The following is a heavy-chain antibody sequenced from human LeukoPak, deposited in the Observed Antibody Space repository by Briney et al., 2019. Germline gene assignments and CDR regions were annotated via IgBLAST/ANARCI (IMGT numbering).Heavy chain of an antibody. D-gene: IGHD2-8*01. Sequence: GGSLRLSCAASGFTFSSYAMSWVRQAPGKGLEWVSAISGSGGSTYYADSVKGRFTISRDNSKNMLYLQMNSLRAEDAAVYYCAKRRRYCTNGVCYYFDYWGQGTLVTVSS. V-gene: IGHV3-23*01. J-gene: IGHJ4*02. CDR3: AKRRRYCTNGVCYYFDY. CDR1: GFTFSSYA. CDR2: ISGSGGST.